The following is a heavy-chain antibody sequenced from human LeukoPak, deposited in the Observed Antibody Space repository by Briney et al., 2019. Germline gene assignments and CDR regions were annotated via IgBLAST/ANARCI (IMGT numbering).Heavy chain of an antibody. V-gene: IGHV3-23*01. CDR2: ISGSGGST. J-gene: IGHJ3*02. D-gene: IGHD5-18*01. CDR1: GFTFSSYA. Sequence: GGSLRLSCAASGFTFSSYAMSWVRQAPGKGLEWVSAISGSGGSTYYADSVKGRFTISRDNSKNTLYLQMNSLRAEDTAVYYCAKGPLGYSYGYGAYAFDIWGQGTMVTVSS. CDR3: AKGPLGYSYGYGAYAFDI.